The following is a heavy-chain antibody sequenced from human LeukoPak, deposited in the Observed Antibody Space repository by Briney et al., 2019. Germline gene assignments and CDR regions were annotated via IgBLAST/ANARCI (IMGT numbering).Heavy chain of an antibody. CDR1: GYTFSSYW. CDR3: SRDTFGPNDY. J-gene: IGHJ4*02. Sequence: GGSLRLSCTASGYTFSSYWMHWVREAPGKGLVWVSRISTDVSTTTYADSVTGRFTISRDNAKNTLYLQMNSLRDEDTAVYYCSRDTFGPNDYWGQGTLVTVSS. CDR2: ISTDVSTT. D-gene: IGHD3-10*01. V-gene: IGHV3-74*01.